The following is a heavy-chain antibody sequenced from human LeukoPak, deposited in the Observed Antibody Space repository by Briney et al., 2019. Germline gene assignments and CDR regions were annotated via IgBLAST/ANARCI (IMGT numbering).Heavy chain of an antibody. CDR3: ARIMIGYDSSAMRINDAFDI. CDR2: AYYRGRT. J-gene: IGHJ3*02. CDR1: GGSNSSGRYY. D-gene: IGHD3-22*01. Sequence: SETLSLPCTVSGGSNSSGRYYEGWIRKPPGKGQEWIGRAYYRGRTYYNPSLKSRVSISVEASKNQFSLQLSSVTPADTSVYYCARIMIGYDSSAMRINDAFDIWGQGTMVTVSS. V-gene: IGHV4-39*01.